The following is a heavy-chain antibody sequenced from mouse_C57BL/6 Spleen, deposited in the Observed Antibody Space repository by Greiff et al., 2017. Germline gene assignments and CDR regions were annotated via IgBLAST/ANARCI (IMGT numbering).Heavy chain of an antibody. CDR3: ARNYGRQDWYVDD. J-gene: IGHJ1*03. CDR1: GYTFTGYW. CDR2: ILPGSGST. Sequence: QVQLQPSGAELMKPGASVKLSCKATGYTFTGYWIEWVKQRPGNGLEWIGEILPGSGSTNYHEKFKGKATFTADTYSNTAYMLLSSKTKEDSVIYYGARNYGRQDWYVDDWGTGTTVTVSS. V-gene: IGHV1-9*01. D-gene: IGHD1-1*01.